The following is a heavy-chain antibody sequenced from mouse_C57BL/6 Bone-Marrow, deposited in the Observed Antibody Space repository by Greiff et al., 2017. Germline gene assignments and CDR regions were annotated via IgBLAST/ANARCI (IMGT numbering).Heavy chain of an antibody. CDR1: GYTFTSYW. CDR3: ARCPFDV. Sequence: QVQLKESGAELVRPGSSVKLSCKASGYTFTSYWMHWVKQRPIQGLEWIGNIDPSDSETHYNQKFKDKATLTVDKSSSTAYMQLSSLTSEDSAVYYCARCPFDVWGTGTTVTVSS. J-gene: IGHJ1*03. V-gene: IGHV1-52*01. CDR2: IDPSDSET.